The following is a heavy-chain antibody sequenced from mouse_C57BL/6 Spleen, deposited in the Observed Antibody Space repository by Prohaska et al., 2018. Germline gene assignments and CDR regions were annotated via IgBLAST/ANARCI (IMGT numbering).Heavy chain of an antibody. CDR2: IRLKFDNYAT. V-gene: IGHV6-3*01. Sequence: EVKLEESGGGLVQPGGSMKLSCVASGFTFSNYWMNWVRQSPEKGLEWVDQIRLKFDNYATYYSESFKGWFTISRDHSKRSHYLQMNNLRAEDTGIYYGTAPAGSSDYWGQGTTLTVSS. D-gene: IGHD1-3*01. CDR1: GFTFSNYW. J-gene: IGHJ2*01. CDR3: TAPAGSSDY.